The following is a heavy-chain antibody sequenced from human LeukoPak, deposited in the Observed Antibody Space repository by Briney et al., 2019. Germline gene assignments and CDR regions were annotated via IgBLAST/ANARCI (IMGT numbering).Heavy chain of an antibody. D-gene: IGHD2-21*02. V-gene: IGHV1-69*04. CDR3: ARDEPPTYCGGDCYSRWFDP. CDR1: GGTFSSYA. J-gene: IGHJ5*02. Sequence: ASVKVSCKASGGTFSSYAISWVRQAPGQGLEWMGRIIPILGIANYAQKFQGRVTITADKSTSTAYMELSSLGSEDTAVYYCARDEPPTYCGGDCYSRWFDPWGQGTLVTVSS. CDR2: IIPILGIA.